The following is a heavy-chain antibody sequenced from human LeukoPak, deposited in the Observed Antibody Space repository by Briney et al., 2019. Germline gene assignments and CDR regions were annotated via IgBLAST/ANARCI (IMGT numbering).Heavy chain of an antibody. V-gene: IGHV3-23*01. Sequence: GGSLRLSCAASGFAFSVYAMSWLRQPPGKGLEWVSTINANSGTTSYAASVRGRFTISRDNSKNTPYLQLNTLRADDTATYYCAKPISGGLAVTADWFHPWGQGTLVVVSS. CDR1: GFAFSVYA. J-gene: IGHJ5*01. CDR3: AKPISGGLAVTADWFHP. D-gene: IGHD6-19*01. CDR2: INANSGTT.